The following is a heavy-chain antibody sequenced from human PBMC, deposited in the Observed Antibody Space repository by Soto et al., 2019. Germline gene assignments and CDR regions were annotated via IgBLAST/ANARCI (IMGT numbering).Heavy chain of an antibody. CDR1: GFTVSSNY. J-gene: IGHJ4*02. V-gene: IGHV3-66*01. CDR2: IFPDGST. Sequence: GWSLRLSCTVSGFTVSSNYMNWVRQAPGKGLEWVSVIFPDGSTYYTDSVRDRFTISRDNSKNTVYLQMNSLRAEDTAVYFCARRALPHAFVDYWGQGTLVTVSS. D-gene: IGHD2-15*01. CDR3: ARRALPHAFVDY.